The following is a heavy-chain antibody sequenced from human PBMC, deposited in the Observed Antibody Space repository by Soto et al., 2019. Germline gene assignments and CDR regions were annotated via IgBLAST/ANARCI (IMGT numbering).Heavy chain of an antibody. Sequence: QVTLKESGPVLVKPTETLTLRCTVSGLSITDSEMGVSWIRQPPGQPLEWLAHIDSSGEKSYRTFLKSRLAIPKDTSKSQIVLTMTKMDPADTATYYCARRHLAVGVSPWFDPWGQGIPVTVSS. CDR3: ARRHLAVGVSPWFDP. CDR2: IDSSGEK. V-gene: IGHV2-26*01. D-gene: IGHD3-10*01. J-gene: IGHJ5*02. CDR1: GLSITDSEMG.